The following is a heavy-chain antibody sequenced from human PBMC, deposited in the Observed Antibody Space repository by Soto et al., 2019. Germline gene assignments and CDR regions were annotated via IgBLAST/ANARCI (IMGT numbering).Heavy chain of an antibody. CDR2: IIPIFGTP. Sequence: QVQLVQSGAEVKKPGSSVKVSFTAFGGIFGTYAISCLQQAPGQGLGWKGGIIPIFGTPNYEQRFQDRVTITADESTSTADMELSRLRSEDTAVYYCARDRDDYGSGNYYNRIDFWGQGTLVTVSS. J-gene: IGHJ4*02. CDR1: GGIFGTYA. CDR3: ARDRDDYGSGNYYNRIDF. D-gene: IGHD3-10*01. V-gene: IGHV1-69*01.